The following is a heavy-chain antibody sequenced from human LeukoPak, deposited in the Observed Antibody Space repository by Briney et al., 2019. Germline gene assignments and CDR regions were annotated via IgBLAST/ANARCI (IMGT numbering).Heavy chain of an antibody. CDR2: IWYDGSNK. V-gene: IGHV3-33*01. CDR1: GFTFSSYG. Sequence: GGSLRLSCAASGFTFSSYGMHWVRQAPGKGLEWVAVIWYDGSNKYYADSVKGRFTISRDNSKNTLYLQMNSLRAEDTAVYYCARSYSGSYLAPFDYWGQGTLVTVSS. D-gene: IGHD1-26*01. J-gene: IGHJ4*02. CDR3: ARSYSGSYLAPFDY.